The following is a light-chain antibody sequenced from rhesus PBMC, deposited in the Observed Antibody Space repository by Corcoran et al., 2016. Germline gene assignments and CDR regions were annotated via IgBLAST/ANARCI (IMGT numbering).Light chain of an antibody. J-gene: IGKJ2*01. CDR2: YAS. CDR1: QDINYY. CDR3: KQYNPSPYS. Sequence: DIQMTQSPSSLSASVGDRVTITCRASQDINYYLSWYQQKPGKAPKPLFYYASSLETGGPSRFSGSGSWTDHTLNISILQPEDIATYYCKQYNPSPYSFGQGTKVEIK. V-gene: IGKV1-66*01.